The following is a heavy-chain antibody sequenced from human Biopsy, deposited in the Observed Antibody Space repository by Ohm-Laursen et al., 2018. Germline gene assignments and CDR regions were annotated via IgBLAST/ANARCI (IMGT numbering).Heavy chain of an antibody. J-gene: IGHJ5*02. CDR3: ATEVVPAGIGGHWLDP. CDR1: GFSFRDYY. D-gene: IGHD2-2*01. CDR2: ISSGGNTK. V-gene: IGHV3-11*01. Sequence: SLRLSCTASGFSFRDYYMTWIRQTPGKGLQWISYISSGGNTKYYADSVKGRFTISRDNAKNILYLEMTSLRAEDTAVYYCATEVVPAGIGGHWLDPWGQGTLVTVSS.